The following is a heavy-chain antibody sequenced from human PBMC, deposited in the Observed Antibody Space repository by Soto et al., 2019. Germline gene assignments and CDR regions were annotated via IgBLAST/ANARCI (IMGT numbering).Heavy chain of an antibody. V-gene: IGHV3-23*01. J-gene: IGHJ4*02. CDR2: ISATGGGT. D-gene: IGHD6-13*01. CDR3: AKSFSSNWYDYFDY. Sequence: GGSLRLSCAASGFKFSNYAMSWVRQAPGKGLEWVSLISATGGGTYYADSVKGRFTISRDKSKNTLYLQMNSLRAEDTALYYCAKSFSSNWYDYFDYWGQGSLVTVSS. CDR1: GFKFSNYA.